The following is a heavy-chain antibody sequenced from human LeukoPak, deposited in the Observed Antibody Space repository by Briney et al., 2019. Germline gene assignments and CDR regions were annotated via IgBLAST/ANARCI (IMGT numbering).Heavy chain of an antibody. D-gene: IGHD3-16*01. CDR2: INSDGSST. CDR3: ARDLYADYVWGSFDY. Sequence: GGSLRLSCAASGFTFSSYWMHWVRQAPGKGLVWVSRINSDGSSTDYADSVKGRFTISRDNAKNTLYLQMNSLRAEDTAVYYCARDLYADYVWGSFDYWGQGTLVTVSS. CDR1: GFTFSSYW. J-gene: IGHJ4*02. V-gene: IGHV3-74*01.